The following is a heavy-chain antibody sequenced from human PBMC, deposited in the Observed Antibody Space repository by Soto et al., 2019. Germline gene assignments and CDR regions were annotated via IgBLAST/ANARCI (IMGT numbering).Heavy chain of an antibody. D-gene: IGHD6-19*01. CDR3: ARGNSGAFDI. J-gene: IGHJ3*02. CDR1: GYTFTTYS. V-gene: IGHV1-3*01. Sequence: QVQLVQSGAEVKKPGASVKVSCKASGYTFTTYSMHWVRQAPGQRLEWMGWMNPLNGDTKYSQRLQGRLTIIRDTSASTADMELSSLRSEDTAIYYCARGNSGAFDIWGQGTMVTVSS. CDR2: MNPLNGDT.